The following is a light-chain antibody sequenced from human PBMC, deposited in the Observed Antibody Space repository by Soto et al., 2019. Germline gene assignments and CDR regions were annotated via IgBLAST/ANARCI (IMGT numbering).Light chain of an antibody. Sequence: QSVLTQPRSVSGSPGQSVTISCTGTSSDVGAHNYVSWYQQHPGKAPKLMIHDVSRRPSGVPDRFSGSKSGNTASLTISGLQAEDEADYYCCSYGGSLTLVFGGGTKLTVL. CDR2: DVS. CDR3: CSYGGSLTLV. CDR1: SSDVGAHNY. J-gene: IGLJ2*01. V-gene: IGLV2-11*01.